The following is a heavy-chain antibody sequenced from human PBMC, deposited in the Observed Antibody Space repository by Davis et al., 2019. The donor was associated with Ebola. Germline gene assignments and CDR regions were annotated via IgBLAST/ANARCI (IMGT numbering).Heavy chain of an antibody. Sequence: HTGGSLRLSCAASGFTFSSFSTYWMYWVRQAPGKGLEWVSRIIGDGSITNYADCVEGRFTMFRDNGKNTLYLQLHSLTAEDTAVYYCARGPTVTGTGNSFDLWGQGTGVTISS. CDR1: GFTFSSFSTYW. J-gene: IGHJ3*01. D-gene: IGHD1-1*01. CDR3: ARGPTVTGTGNSFDL. CDR2: IIGDGSIT. V-gene: IGHV3-74*01.